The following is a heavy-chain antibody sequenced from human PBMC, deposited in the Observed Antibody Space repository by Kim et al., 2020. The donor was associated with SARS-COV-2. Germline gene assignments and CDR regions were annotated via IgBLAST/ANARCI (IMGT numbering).Heavy chain of an antibody. CDR1: GFTFSSYE. V-gene: IGHV3-48*03. J-gene: IGHJ4*02. Sequence: GGSLRLSCAASGFTFSSYEMNWVRQAPGKGLEWVSYISNSGSTTHYADSVKGRFTISRDNADNSLYLQMNSLRAEDTALYYCARESDVAGNDYWGQGTLVTVS. CDR3: ARESDVAGNDY. CDR2: ISNSGSTT. D-gene: IGHD6-19*01.